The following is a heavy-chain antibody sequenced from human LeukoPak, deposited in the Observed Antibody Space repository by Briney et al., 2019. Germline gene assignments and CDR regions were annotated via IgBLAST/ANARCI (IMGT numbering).Heavy chain of an antibody. J-gene: IGHJ4*02. V-gene: IGHV4-59*01. CDR2: VYYSGST. Sequence: SETLSLTCTVSGGSISGYYWNWIRQPPGKGLEWIGYVYYSGSTNYNPSLKSRVTISVDTSKNQFSLRLSSVTAADTAVYYCAREGSRDFWSGPVYYFDYWGQGTLVTVSS. D-gene: IGHD3-3*01. CDR1: GGSISGYY. CDR3: AREGSRDFWSGPVYYFDY.